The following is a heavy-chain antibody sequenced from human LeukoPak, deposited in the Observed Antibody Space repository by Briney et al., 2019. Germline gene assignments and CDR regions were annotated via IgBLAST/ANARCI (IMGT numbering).Heavy chain of an antibody. Sequence: SETLSLTCAVYGGTFNGYSWSWIRQSPGKGLEWIGEINHSGSTNYNPSLKSRVTVSVDTSKNQFSLKLSSVTAADTAIFYCARPLYYDFGWGTYRYGPWDYWGQGTLVTVSS. J-gene: IGHJ4*02. V-gene: IGHV4-34*01. CDR1: GGTFNGYS. CDR3: ARPLYYDFGWGTYRYGPWDY. CDR2: INHSGST. D-gene: IGHD3-16*02.